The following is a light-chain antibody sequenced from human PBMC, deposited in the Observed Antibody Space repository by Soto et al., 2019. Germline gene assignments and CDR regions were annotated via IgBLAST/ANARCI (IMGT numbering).Light chain of an antibody. CDR1: QGISSY. CDR3: QQFLNYPLT. J-gene: IGKJ4*01. Sequence: AILMTQSPSSLSSSTGDIFTITCRASQGISSYLAWYQQKPGKAPKLLIYAASTLQSGVPSRFSGSGYGTDFTLTISSLQLEDFATYYCQQFLNYPLTFGGGTKVDI. V-gene: IGKV1-8*01. CDR2: AAS.